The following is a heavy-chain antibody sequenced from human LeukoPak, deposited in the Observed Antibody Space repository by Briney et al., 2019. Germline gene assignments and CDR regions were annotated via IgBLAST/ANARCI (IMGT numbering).Heavy chain of an antibody. CDR2: ISSSSSTI. V-gene: IGHV3-48*04. CDR3: ARELPGDYDSSGFDY. J-gene: IGHJ4*02. Sequence: GRSLRLSCAASGFTFSSYSMNWVRQAPGKGLEWVSYISSSSSTIYYADSVKGRFTISRDNAKNSLYLQMNSLRAEDTAVYYCARELPGDYDSSGFDYWGQGTLVTVSS. CDR1: GFTFSSYS. D-gene: IGHD3-22*01.